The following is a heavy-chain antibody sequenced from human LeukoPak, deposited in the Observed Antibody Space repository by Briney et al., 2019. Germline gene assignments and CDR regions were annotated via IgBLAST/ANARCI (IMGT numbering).Heavy chain of an antibody. CDR2: ISYDGGNK. V-gene: IGHV3-30*18. J-gene: IGHJ4*02. CDR1: GFTFSSYG. Sequence: GGSLRLSCAASGFTFSSYGMHWVRQAPGKGLEWVAVISYDGGNKYYADSVKGRFTISRDNSKNTLYLQMNSLRAEDTAVYYCAKDLLGPKDGSGTHLSGSWGQGTLVTVSS. D-gene: IGHD3-10*01. CDR3: AKDLLGPKDGSGTHLSGS.